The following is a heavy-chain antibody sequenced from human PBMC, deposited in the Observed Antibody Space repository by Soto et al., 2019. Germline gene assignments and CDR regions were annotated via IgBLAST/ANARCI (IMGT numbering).Heavy chain of an antibody. V-gene: IGHV4-34*01. CDR2: IGHGGGT. D-gene: IGHD3-16*01. CDR1: GGSFSGYY. CDR3: ARHGGYYFDY. Sequence: QVQLQQWGAGLLKPSETLSVTCAVYGGSFSGYYWSWIRQPPGKGLEGIGEIGHGGGTIYNPSLETRVTISEDSSNNQFSLKVNSVTAADTAVYYCARHGGYYFDYWGQGAPVTVS. J-gene: IGHJ4*02.